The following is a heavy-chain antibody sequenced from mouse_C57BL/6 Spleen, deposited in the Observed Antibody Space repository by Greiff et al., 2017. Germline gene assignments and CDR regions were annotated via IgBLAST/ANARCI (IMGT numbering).Heavy chain of an antibody. J-gene: IGHJ1*03. CDR3: ARKEYYYGSSDRYFDV. V-gene: IGHV3-6*01. CDR1: GYSITSGYY. D-gene: IGHD1-1*01. CDR2: ISYDGST. Sequence: VQLKESGPGLVKPSQSLSLTCSVTGYSITSGYYWYWIRQFPGNKLEWMGYISYDGSTNYNPSLKNRISITRDTSKNQFFLKLNSVTTEDTATSDCARKEYYYGSSDRYFDVWGTGTTVTVSS.